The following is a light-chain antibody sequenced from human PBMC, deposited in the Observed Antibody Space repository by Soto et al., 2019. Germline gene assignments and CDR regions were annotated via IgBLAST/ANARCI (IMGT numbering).Light chain of an antibody. V-gene: IGKV3-15*01. Sequence: EIVMTHSPATLSVSPWERATLSSRASQSVFSSLAWYQQRPGQAPRLLIYGSATRATGIPDRFSGSGSGTEFTLTISSLQSEDSAVYYCQQYHSWPAFGQGTKVDIK. CDR2: GSA. CDR3: QQYHSWPA. CDR1: QSVFSS. J-gene: IGKJ1*01.